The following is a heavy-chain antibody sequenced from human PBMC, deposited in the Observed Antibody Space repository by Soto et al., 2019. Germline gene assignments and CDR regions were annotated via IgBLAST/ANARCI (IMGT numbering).Heavy chain of an antibody. CDR1: GGSISSGGYY. CDR3: ARAIAVAGSWFDP. V-gene: IGHV4-31*03. Sequence: PSETLSLTCTVSGGSISSGGYYWSWIRQHPGKGLEWIGYIYYSGSTYYNPSLKSRVTISVDTSKNQFSLKLSSVTAADTAVYYCARAIAVAGSWFDPWGQGTLVTVSS. J-gene: IGHJ5*02. CDR2: IYYSGST. D-gene: IGHD6-19*01.